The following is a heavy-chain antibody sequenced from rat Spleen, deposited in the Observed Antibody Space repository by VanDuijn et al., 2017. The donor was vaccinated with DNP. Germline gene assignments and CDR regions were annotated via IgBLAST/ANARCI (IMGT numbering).Heavy chain of an antibody. CDR1: GFTFSNYD. CDR2: ISTSGGST. J-gene: IGHJ3*01. Sequence: EVQLVESGGGLVQPGRSLKLSCAASGFTFSNYDMAWVRQAPTKGLEWVASISTSGGSTYYRDSVKGRFTVSRDNAKSTLYLQMDSLRSEDTATYYCASGGSSWFAYWGQGTLVTVSS. V-gene: IGHV5-25*01. D-gene: IGHD4-3*01. CDR3: ASGGSSWFAY.